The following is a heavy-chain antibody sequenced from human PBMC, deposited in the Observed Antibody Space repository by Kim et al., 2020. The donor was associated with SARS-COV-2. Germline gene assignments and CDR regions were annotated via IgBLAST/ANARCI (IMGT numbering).Heavy chain of an antibody. Sequence: SETLSLTCTVSGGSISSSSYYWGWIRQPPGKGLEWIGSIYYSGSTYYNPSLKSRVTISVDTSKNQFSLKLSSVTAADTAVYYCARHSPMIVVVITHFDYWGQGTLVTVSS. CDR1: GGSISSSSYY. CDR3: ARHSPMIVVVITHFDY. V-gene: IGHV4-39*01. CDR2: IYYSGST. J-gene: IGHJ4*02. D-gene: IGHD3-22*01.